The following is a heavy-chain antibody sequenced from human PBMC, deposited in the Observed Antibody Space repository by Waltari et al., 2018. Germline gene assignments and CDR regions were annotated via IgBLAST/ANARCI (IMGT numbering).Heavy chain of an antibody. V-gene: IGHV4-59*11. Sequence: QVQLQESGPGLVKPSETLSLTCTVPGGSISSHYWSWIRQPPGKGLEWIGYIYYSGSTNYNPSLKSRVTISVDTSKNQFSLKLSSVTAADTAVYYCARDLSGIAAAGIYYYYMDVWGKGTTVTVSS. CDR2: IYYSGST. D-gene: IGHD6-13*01. CDR1: GGSISSHY. CDR3: ARDLSGIAAAGIYYYYMDV. J-gene: IGHJ6*03.